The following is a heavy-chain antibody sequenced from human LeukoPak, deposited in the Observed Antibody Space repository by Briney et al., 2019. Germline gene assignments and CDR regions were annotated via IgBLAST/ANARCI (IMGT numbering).Heavy chain of an antibody. V-gene: IGHV3-23*01. CDR1: GFTFSSYA. Sequence: PGGSLRLSRAASGFTFSSYAMRWVRQAPGKGLEWVSAIGSGSGGTTIYADSVKGRFTISRDNSKNTLYLQMSSLRDEDTAVYYCAKNYESGRGVPYGMDVWGQGTTVTVSS. CDR2: IGSGSGGTT. D-gene: IGHD3-10*01. CDR3: AKNYESGRGVPYGMDV. J-gene: IGHJ6*02.